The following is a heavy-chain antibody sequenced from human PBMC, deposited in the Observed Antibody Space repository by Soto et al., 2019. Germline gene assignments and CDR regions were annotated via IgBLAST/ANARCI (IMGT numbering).Heavy chain of an antibody. Sequence: ASVKVSCKASGYTFTGYYMHWLRQAPGQGLEWMGWINPNSGGTNYAQKFQGWVTMTRDTSISTAYMELSRLRSDDTAVYYCARGGWSNYYGMDVWGQGTTVTVSS. CDR2: INPNSGGT. CDR1: GYTFTGYY. V-gene: IGHV1-2*04. D-gene: IGHD6-19*01. J-gene: IGHJ6*02. CDR3: ARGGWSNYYGMDV.